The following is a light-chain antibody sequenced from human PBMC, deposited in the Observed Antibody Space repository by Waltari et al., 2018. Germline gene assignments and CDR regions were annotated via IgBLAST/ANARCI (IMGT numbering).Light chain of an antibody. Sequence: DIQMTQSPSSLSASVGDRVTITCRASQSISKYLNWYKQKPGKAPKLLIYGASSLQSGVPPRFSGSGSGTEFTLTITNLQPDDFATYYCQQYKNYPVTFGQGTKLEIK. J-gene: IGKJ2*01. CDR1: QSISKY. CDR2: GAS. V-gene: IGKV1-39*01. CDR3: QQYKNYPVT.